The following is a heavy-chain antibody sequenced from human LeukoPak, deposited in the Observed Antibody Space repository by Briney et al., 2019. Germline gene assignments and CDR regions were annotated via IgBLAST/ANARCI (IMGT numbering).Heavy chain of an antibody. J-gene: IGHJ6*03. D-gene: IGHD1-26*01. V-gene: IGHV4-4*07. Sequence: SETLSLTCTVSGGSISSYYWSWIRQPAGKGLEWIGRIYTSGSTNYNPSLKSRVTMSVATSKNQFSLKLSSVTAADTAVYYCARDHAYSGQRIRYYYYMDVWGKGTTVTVSS. CDR3: ARDHAYSGQRIRYYYYMDV. CDR2: IYTSGST. CDR1: GGSISSYY.